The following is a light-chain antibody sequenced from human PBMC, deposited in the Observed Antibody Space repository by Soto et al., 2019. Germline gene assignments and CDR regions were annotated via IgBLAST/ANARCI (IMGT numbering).Light chain of an antibody. CDR2: STN. V-gene: IGLV8-61*01. CDR3: VLYMGSGIWV. Sequence: QAVVTQEPSFSVSPGRTFTLTCGLSSGSVSTSYYPSWYQQTPGQAPRTLIYSTNTRSSGVPDRFSGSILGNKAALTITGAQADDESDYYCVLYMGSGIWVFGGGTQLTVL. J-gene: IGLJ3*02. CDR1: SGSVSTSYY.